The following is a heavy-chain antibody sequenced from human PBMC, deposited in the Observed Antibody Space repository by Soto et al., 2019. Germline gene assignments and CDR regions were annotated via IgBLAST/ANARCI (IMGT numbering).Heavy chain of an antibody. CDR2: INHSGST. V-gene: IGHV4-34*01. Sequence: QVQLQQWGAGLLKPSETLSLTCAVYGGSFSGYYWSWIRQPPGKGLEWIGEINHSGSTNYNPSLKSRVTISVDTSKNQFSLKLSSVTAADTAVYYCARGGFRETVTHFDYWGQGTLVTVSS. D-gene: IGHD4-4*01. CDR3: ARGGFRETVTHFDY. CDR1: GGSFSGYY. J-gene: IGHJ4*02.